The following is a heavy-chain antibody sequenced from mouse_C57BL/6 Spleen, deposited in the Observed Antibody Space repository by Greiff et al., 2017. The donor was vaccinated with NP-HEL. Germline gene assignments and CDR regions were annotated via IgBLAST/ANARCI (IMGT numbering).Heavy chain of an antibody. CDR3: AREGGLRRGGFDY. CDR1: GYAFSSSW. V-gene: IGHV1-82*01. J-gene: IGHJ2*01. Sequence: QVQLQQSGPELVKPGASVKISCKASGYAFSSSWMNWVKQRPGKGLEWIGRIYPGDGDTNYNGKFKGKATLTADKSSSTAYMQLSSPTSEDSAVYFCAREGGLRRGGFDYWGQGTTLTVSS. CDR2: IYPGDGDT. D-gene: IGHD2-4*01.